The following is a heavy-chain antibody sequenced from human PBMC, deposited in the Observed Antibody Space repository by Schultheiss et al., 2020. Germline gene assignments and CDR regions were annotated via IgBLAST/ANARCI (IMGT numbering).Heavy chain of an antibody. CDR3: ARHPIGYGWFDP. V-gene: IGHV4-39*01. CDR1: GGSISSSNW. D-gene: IGHD5-18*01. Sequence: SETLSLTCAVSGGSISSSNWWSWVRQPPGKGLEWIGSIYYSGSTYYNPSLKSRVTISVDTSKNQFSLKLSSVTAADTAVYYCARHPIGYGWFDPWGQGTLVTVSS. J-gene: IGHJ5*02. CDR2: IYYSGST.